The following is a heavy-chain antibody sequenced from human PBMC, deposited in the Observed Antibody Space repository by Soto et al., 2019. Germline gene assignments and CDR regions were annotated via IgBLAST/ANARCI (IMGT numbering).Heavy chain of an antibody. CDR1: GFTFSDYY. V-gene: IGHV3-11*06. J-gene: IGHJ3*02. CDR2: ISSSSSYT. CDR3: ARERTGRIAARPGAFDI. D-gene: IGHD6-6*01. Sequence: GGSLRLSCAASGFTFSDYYMSWIRQAPGKGLEWVSYISSSSSYTNYADSVKGRFTISRDNAKNSLYLQMNSLRAEDTAVYYCARERTGRIAARPGAFDIWGQGTMVTVSS.